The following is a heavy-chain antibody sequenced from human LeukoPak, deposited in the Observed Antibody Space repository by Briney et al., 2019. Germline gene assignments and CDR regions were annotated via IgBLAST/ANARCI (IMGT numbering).Heavy chain of an antibody. V-gene: IGHV1-24*01. D-gene: IGHD3-9*01. Sequence: GASVKVSCKVSGYTLTELSMHWVRQAPGKGLEWMGGFDPEDGETIYAQKFQGRVTMTEDTSTDTAYMELSSLRSEDTAVYYCARGVGLHLGYFDWLYAFDIWGQGTVVTVSS. CDR2: FDPEDGET. J-gene: IGHJ3*02. CDR3: ARGVGLHLGYFDWLYAFDI. CDR1: GYTLTELS.